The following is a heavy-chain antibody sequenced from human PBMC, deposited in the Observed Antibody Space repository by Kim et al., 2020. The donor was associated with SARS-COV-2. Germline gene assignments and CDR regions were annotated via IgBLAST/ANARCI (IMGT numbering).Heavy chain of an antibody. J-gene: IGHJ6*02. CDR2: ISGSGGST. CDR3: AKGLGYSGYDSPIYYYYGMDV. D-gene: IGHD5-12*01. CDR1: GFTFSSYA. V-gene: IGHV3-23*01. Sequence: GGSLRLSCAASGFTFSSYAMSWVRQAPGKGLEWVSAISGSGGSTYYADSVKGRFTISRDNSKNTLYLQMNSLRAEDTAVYYCAKGLGYSGYDSPIYYYYGMDVWGQGTTVTVSS.